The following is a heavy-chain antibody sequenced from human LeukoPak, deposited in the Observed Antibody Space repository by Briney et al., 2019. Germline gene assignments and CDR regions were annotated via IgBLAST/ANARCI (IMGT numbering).Heavy chain of an antibody. CDR2: INPNSGGT. CDR3: AIRPPTNTVTPVDY. CDR1: GYTFTGYY. Sequence: ASVKDSCKASGYTFTGYYMHWVRQAPGQGLEWMGWINPNSGGTNYAQKFQGRVTMTRDTSISTAYMELSRLRSDDTAVYYCAIRPPTNTVTPVDYWCQGTLVTVSS. V-gene: IGHV1-2*02. D-gene: IGHD4-17*01. J-gene: IGHJ4*02.